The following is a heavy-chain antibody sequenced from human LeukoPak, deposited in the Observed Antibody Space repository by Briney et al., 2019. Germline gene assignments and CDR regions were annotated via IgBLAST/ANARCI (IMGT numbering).Heavy chain of an antibody. J-gene: IGHJ4*02. Sequence: GGSLRLSCAASGFSFSNYAMSWVRQVPGKGLEWVSAISGRDDSTYYADSVKGRFTVSRDTSKNTLYLQMNSLRAEDTAVYYCAKWGDYDVLTGYYDSDYWGQGTLVTVSS. D-gene: IGHD3-9*01. CDR3: AKWGDYDVLTGYYDSDY. CDR1: GFSFSNYA. CDR2: ISGRDDST. V-gene: IGHV3-23*01.